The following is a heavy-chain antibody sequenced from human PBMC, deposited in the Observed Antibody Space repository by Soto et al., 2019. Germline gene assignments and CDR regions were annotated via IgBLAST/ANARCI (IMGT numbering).Heavy chain of an antibody. V-gene: IGHV4-59*11. CDR1: CGKIVDHC. Sequence: SVTLSLRSSVACGKIVDHCWTRIRQPPGKGLWWIASFYYTGSAVYSPSLKSRVTLSVLRAENQISLRLTSVTAADTAVYFCAKLSAGINQPPLTTVMTVLDFWGQGVLVSVSS. CDR3: AKLSAGINQPPLTTVMTVLDF. CDR2: FYYTGSA. J-gene: IGHJ4*02. D-gene: IGHD2-21*02.